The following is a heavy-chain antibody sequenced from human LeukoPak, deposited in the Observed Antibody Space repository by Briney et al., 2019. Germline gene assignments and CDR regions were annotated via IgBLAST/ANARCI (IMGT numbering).Heavy chain of an antibody. CDR2: IWKEGNKS. Sequence: GRSLTLSCAASGFTFSAYGMHWVRQAPGKGREWVAVIWKEGNKSYNSDSVKGRFTISRDNSKNTLYLQMNSLRADDTAVYYCATDSIGPATDFDYWGQGTLVTVSS. CDR3: ATDSIGPATDFDY. D-gene: IGHD2-2*01. CDR1: GFTFSAYG. V-gene: IGHV3-33*01. J-gene: IGHJ4*02.